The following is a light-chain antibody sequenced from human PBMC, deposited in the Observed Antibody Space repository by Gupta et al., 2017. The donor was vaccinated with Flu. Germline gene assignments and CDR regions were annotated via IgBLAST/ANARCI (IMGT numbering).Light chain of an antibody. J-gene: IGKJ1*01. CDR2: AAS. CDR1: QSINKY. Sequence: GDRVTITCRASQSINKYVNWYQHKPGKAPKLLVYAASSLQSGVPSRFSGSGSGTDFTLTISTLQPEDFATYFCQQTYNTSWTFGQGTNVEI. V-gene: IGKV1-39*01. CDR3: QQTYNTSWT.